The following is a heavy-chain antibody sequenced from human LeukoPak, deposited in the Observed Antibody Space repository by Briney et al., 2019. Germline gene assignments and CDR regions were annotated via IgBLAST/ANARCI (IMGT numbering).Heavy chain of an antibody. Sequence: PSETLSLTCTVSGGSISSYYWSWIRQPAGKGLEWVGRIYTSGSTNYNPSLKSRVTMSVDTSKNQFSLKLSSVTAADTAVYYCARAPEQRYCSSTSCYLYYYGMDVWGKGTTVTVSS. J-gene: IGHJ6*04. CDR1: GGSISSYY. D-gene: IGHD2-2*01. V-gene: IGHV4-4*07. CDR2: IYTSGST. CDR3: ARAPEQRYCSSTSCYLYYYGMDV.